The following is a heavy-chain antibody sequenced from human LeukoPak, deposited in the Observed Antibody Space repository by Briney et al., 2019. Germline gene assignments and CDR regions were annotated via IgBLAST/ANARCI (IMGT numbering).Heavy chain of an antibody. CDR1: GGSISSYY. CDR2: IYYSGST. V-gene: IGHV4-59*01. CDR3: ARTSIAAGIDY. Sequence: SETLSLTCAVSGGSISSYYWSWIRQPPGKGLEWIGYIYYSGSTNYNPPLKSRVTISVDTSKNQFSLKLSSVTAADTAVYYCARTSIAAGIDYWGQGTLVTVSS. D-gene: IGHD6-13*01. J-gene: IGHJ4*02.